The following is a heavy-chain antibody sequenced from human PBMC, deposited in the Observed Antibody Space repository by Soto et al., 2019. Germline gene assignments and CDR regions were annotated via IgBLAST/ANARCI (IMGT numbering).Heavy chain of an antibody. V-gene: IGHV1-18*01. CDR2: ISTKNGKT. CDR1: CYTFSDYG. Sequence: ASGKGSCKDSCYTFSDYGVCWLRQAPGQGREWMGWISTKNGKTNYAEKLQGRVTMTTDTSTTTAYMELRSLRSDDTAVYYCAREYCSSTSCYGVDYWGRGTLVTVSS. J-gene: IGHJ4*02. D-gene: IGHD2-2*01. CDR3: AREYCSSTSCYGVDY.